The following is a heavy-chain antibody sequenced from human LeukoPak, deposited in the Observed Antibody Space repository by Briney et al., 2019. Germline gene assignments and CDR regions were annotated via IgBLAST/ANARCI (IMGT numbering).Heavy chain of an antibody. Sequence: SETLSLTCAVSGYSISSGYYWGWIRQPPGQGLEWIGSIYRSGSTYYNPSLKSRVTISVDTSKNQFSLKLSSVTAADTAVYYCARPGRGYYYYYMDVWGKGTTVTVSS. J-gene: IGHJ6*03. CDR1: GYSISSGYY. CDR3: ARPGRGYYYYYMDV. D-gene: IGHD3-10*01. CDR2: IYRSGST. V-gene: IGHV4-38-2*01.